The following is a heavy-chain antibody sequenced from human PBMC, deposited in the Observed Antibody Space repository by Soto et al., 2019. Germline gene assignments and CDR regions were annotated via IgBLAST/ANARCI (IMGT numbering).Heavy chain of an antibody. CDR1: GGSMSSYY. Sequence: SETLSITCTVSGGSMSSYYWTWIRQPAGKGLEWIGRVYSSGGTHYNPSLKSRVTISLDTSKDQFSLRLLSVTDADTAVYYCARGQRFSDWFDPWGQGTLVTVSS. V-gene: IGHV4-4*07. CDR2: VYSSGGT. CDR3: ARGQRFSDWFDP. J-gene: IGHJ5*02. D-gene: IGHD3-3*01.